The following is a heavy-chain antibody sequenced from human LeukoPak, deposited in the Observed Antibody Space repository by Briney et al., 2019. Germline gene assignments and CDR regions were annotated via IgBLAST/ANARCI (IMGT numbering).Heavy chain of an antibody. CDR2: IKQEGSER. CDR3: ARNRDPINNFDY. CDR1: GFTFSSYW. V-gene: IGHV3-7*01. Sequence: GGSLRLSCAASGFTFSSYWMSWVRQAPGKGLEWVANIKQEGSERYYVDSVKGRFTISRDNAKNSLYLQMNSLRAEDTAVYYCARNRDPINNFDYWGQGTLVTVST. J-gene: IGHJ4*02. D-gene: IGHD2-21*02.